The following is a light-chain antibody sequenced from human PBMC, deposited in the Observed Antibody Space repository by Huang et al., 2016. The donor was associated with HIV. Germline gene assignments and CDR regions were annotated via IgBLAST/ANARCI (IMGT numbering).Light chain of an antibody. CDR1: QVITKY. CDR3: QQYDTLPFT. CDR2: EAS. V-gene: IGKV1-33*01. Sequence: DIQLTQSPSSLSASVGDRVTITCQASQVITKYLNWYQQKPGKAPKLLIYEASNLETGVPSRFSGSESGTDFIFTITSLQPEDFATYYCQQYDTLPFTFGPGTKVDIK. J-gene: IGKJ3*01.